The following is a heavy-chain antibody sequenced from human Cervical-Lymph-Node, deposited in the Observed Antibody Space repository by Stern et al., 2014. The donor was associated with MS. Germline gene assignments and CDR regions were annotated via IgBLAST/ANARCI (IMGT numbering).Heavy chain of an antibody. V-gene: IGHV1-69*01. CDR1: GGTFSRNG. CDR3: ARGGKYYPGNDHFYYYYGMDV. CDR2: IIPMFDTA. J-gene: IGHJ6*02. D-gene: IGHD3-10*01. Sequence: QMQLVQSGAEVKKPGSSVRVSCKASGGTFSRNGINWVRQAPGQGLEWMGGIIPMFDTANYAQKFQGRVTITADESTSTAYMELSSLRSEDTAEYYCARGGKYYPGNDHFYYYYGMDVWGQGTTVTVSS.